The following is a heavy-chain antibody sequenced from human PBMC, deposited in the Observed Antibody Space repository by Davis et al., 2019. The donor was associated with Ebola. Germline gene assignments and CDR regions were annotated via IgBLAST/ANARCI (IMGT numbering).Heavy chain of an antibody. CDR1: GGTFSSYA. J-gene: IGHJ5*02. D-gene: IGHD5-18*01. V-gene: IGHV1-69*06. CDR2: IIPIFGTA. Sequence: SVQVSCKASGGTFSSYAISWVRQPPGQGLEWMGGIIPIFGTANYAQKFQGRVTITADKSTSTAYMELSSLRSEDTAVYYCARVSYSYGYWFDPWGQGTLVTVSS. CDR3: ARVSYSYGYWFDP.